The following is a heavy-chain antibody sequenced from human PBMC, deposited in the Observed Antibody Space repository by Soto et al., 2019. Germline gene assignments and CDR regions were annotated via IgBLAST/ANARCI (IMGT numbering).Heavy chain of an antibody. D-gene: IGHD3-10*01. CDR1: GGTLSDHG. CDR3: ARGVYGSGNYYTGPSAFDI. J-gene: IGHJ3*02. V-gene: IGHV1-69*06. Sequence: QVQLEQSGAEVKKPGASVKVSCKASGGTLSDHGVAWLRQAPGQGLEWMGGTIPVFNTAKYAQKFQCRVTVTADKFTNIAYMELSSLRSEDTAFYFCARGVYGSGNYYTGPSAFDIWGQGKMVIVSS. CDR2: TIPVFNTA.